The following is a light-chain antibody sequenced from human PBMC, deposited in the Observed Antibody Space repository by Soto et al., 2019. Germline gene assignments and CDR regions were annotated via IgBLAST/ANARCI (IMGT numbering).Light chain of an antibody. CDR3: QHDYSYPWT. CDR1: QGIRND. J-gene: IGKJ1*01. V-gene: IGKV1-6*01. CDR2: AAS. Sequence: AIQMTQSPSSLSASVGDRVTITCRASQGIRNDLGWYQQKPGKAPKLLIYAASSLQSGVPTRFSGSGSGTDFTLTISSLQPDDFATYYYQHDYSYPWTFGQGTKVEIK.